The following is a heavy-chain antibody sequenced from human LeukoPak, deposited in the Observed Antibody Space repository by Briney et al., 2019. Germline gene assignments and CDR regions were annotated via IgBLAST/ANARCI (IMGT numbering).Heavy chain of an antibody. Sequence: PSETLSLTCTVSGGSISSYYWTWIRQPAGKGLECIGRIYNSENTDYIPSLKSRVTMSVDTSKNRFSLKLSSVTAADTAVYYCARDMRFGEFANWGAFDIWGRGTRVSVSS. V-gene: IGHV4-4*07. CDR1: GGSISSYY. CDR3: ARDMRFGEFANWGAFDI. D-gene: IGHD3-10*01. CDR2: IYNSENT. J-gene: IGHJ3*02.